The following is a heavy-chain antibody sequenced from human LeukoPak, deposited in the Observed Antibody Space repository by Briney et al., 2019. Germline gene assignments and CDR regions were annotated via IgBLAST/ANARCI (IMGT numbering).Heavy chain of an antibody. J-gene: IGHJ3*02. CDR2: ISGSGGST. V-gene: IGHV3-23*01. Sequence: GGSLRLSCAASGFTFSSYGMHWVRQAPGKGLEWVSAISGSGGSTYYADSVKGRSTISRDNSKNTLYLQMNSLRAEDTAVYYCAKDISGWYGSFAFDIWGQGTMVTVSS. D-gene: IGHD6-19*01. CDR1: GFTFSSYG. CDR3: AKDISGWYGSFAFDI.